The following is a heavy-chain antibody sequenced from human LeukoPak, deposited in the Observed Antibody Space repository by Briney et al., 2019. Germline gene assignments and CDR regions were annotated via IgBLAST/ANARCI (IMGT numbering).Heavy chain of an antibody. D-gene: IGHD3-22*01. CDR3: ASQYYYDSSGYYRDY. CDR1: GGSISSGDYY. Sequence: SETLSLTCTVSGGSISSGDYYWSWIRQPPGKGLEWIGYIYYSGSTYYNPSLKSRVTISVDTSKNQFSLKLSSVTAADTAVYYCASQYYYDSSGYYRDYWGQGTLVTVSS. CDR2: IYYSGST. J-gene: IGHJ4*02. V-gene: IGHV4-30-4*01.